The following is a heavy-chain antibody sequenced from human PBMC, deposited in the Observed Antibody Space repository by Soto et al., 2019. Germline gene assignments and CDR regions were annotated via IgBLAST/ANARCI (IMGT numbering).Heavy chain of an antibody. V-gene: IGHV1-69*01. D-gene: IGHD3-16*02. CDR3: ARDCPGGSYRFYFDY. J-gene: IGHJ4*02. Sequence: QLQLVQSGAEVKKPGSSVKVSCKASGGTFSSYAISWVRQAPGQGLEWKGGIIPIFGTANYAQKFQGRVTITADESTSTAYMELSSLRSEDTAVYYCARDCPGGSYRFYFDYWGQGTLVTVSS. CDR2: IIPIFGTA. CDR1: GGTFSSYA.